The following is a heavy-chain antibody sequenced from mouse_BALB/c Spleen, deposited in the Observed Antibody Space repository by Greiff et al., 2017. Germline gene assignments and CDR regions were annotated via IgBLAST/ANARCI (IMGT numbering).Heavy chain of an antibody. D-gene: IGHD2-1*01. V-gene: IGHV1-80*01. CDR2: IYPGDGDT. CDR1: GYAFSSYW. J-gene: IGHJ3*01. CDR3: ARKNSNYGNYEAWFAY. Sequence: QVQLQQSGAELVRPGSSVKISCKASGYAFSSYWMTWVKQRPGQGLEWIGQIYPGDGDTNYNGKFKGKATLTADKSSSTAYMQLSSLTSEDSAVYFCARKNSNYGNYEAWFAYWGQGTLVTVSA.